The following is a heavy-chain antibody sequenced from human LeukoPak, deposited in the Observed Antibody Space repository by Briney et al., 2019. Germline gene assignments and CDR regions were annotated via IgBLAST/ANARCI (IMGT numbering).Heavy chain of an antibody. J-gene: IGHJ4*02. CDR3: ARIDGYNQLYYFDY. CDR1: GGSISSGGYY. CDR2: IYYSGST. Sequence: PSETLSLTCTVSGGSISSGGYYWSWIRQHPGKGLEGIGYIYYSGSTYYNPSLKSRVTISVDTSKNQFSLKLSSVTAADTAVYYCARIDGYNQLYYFDYWGQGTLVTVSS. V-gene: IGHV4-31*03. D-gene: IGHD5-24*01.